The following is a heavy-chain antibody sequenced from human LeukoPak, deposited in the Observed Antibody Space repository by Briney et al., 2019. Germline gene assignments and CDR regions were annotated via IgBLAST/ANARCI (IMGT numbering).Heavy chain of an antibody. CDR3: ARARDWSYYYYYYGMDV. D-gene: IGHD3/OR15-3a*01. CDR2: INHSGST. V-gene: IGHV4-34*01. J-gene: IGHJ6*04. CDR1: GGSFSGYY. Sequence: SETLSLTYAVYGGSFSGYYWSWIRQPPGKGLEWIGEINHSGSTNYNPSLKSRVTISVDTSKNQFSLKLSSVTAADTAVYYCARARDWSYYYYYYGMDVWGKGTTVTVSS.